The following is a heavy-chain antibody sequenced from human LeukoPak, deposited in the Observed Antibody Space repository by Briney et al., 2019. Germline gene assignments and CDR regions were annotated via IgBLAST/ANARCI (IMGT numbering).Heavy chain of an antibody. CDR1: GYTFTNYA. V-gene: IGHV7-4-1*02. CDR3: ASPGYCSGSSCYSGYFQH. CDR2: INTNTANP. J-gene: IGHJ1*01. Sequence: ASVKVSCMTSGYTFTNYAMSWVRQAPGQGLEWMGWINTNTANPTYAQGFTGRFVFSLDTSVSTAYLQISSLKTEDTAVYYCASPGYCSGSSCYSGYFQHWGQGTLVTVSS. D-gene: IGHD2-15*01.